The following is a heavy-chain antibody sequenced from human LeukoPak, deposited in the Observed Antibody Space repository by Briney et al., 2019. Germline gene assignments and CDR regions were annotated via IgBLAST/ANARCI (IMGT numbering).Heavy chain of an antibody. CDR2: ISGSGGST. D-gene: IGHD1-26*01. J-gene: IGHJ4*02. V-gene: IGHV3-23*01. Sequence: QSGGSLRLSCAASGFTSSNYAMSWVRQAPGKGLEWVSGISGSGGSTYYADSVKGRFTISRDNSKNTLYLQMNSLTDEDTAVYYCAKKWGVGTTTLDYFDYWGQGTLVTVSS. CDR1: GFTSSNYA. CDR3: AKKWGVGTTTLDYFDY.